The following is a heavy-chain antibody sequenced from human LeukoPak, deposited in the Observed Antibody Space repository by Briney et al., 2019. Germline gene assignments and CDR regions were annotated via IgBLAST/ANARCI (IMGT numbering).Heavy chain of an antibody. J-gene: IGHJ3*02. V-gene: IGHV1-2*02. Sequence: GASVKVSCKASGGTFSSYAISWVRQAPGQGLEWMGWINPNSGGTNYAQKFQGRVTMTRDTSISTAYMELSRLRSDDTAVYYCARGRVPAAILEKRSTDAFDIWGQGTMVTVSS. CDR3: ARGRVPAAILEKRSTDAFDI. D-gene: IGHD2-2*01. CDR2: INPNSGGT. CDR1: GGTFSSYA.